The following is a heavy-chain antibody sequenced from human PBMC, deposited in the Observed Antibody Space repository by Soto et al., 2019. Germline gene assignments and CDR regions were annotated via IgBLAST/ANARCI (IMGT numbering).Heavy chain of an antibody. J-gene: IGHJ4*02. D-gene: IGHD1-7*01. CDR3: ARKMTGTPFDY. CDR1: GYTFTSYY. V-gene: IGHV1-46*01. CDR2: INPSGGST. Sequence: QVQLVQSGAEVKKPGASVKVSCKASGYTFTSYYMHWVRQAPGQGLEWMGIINPSGGSTSYAQKFQGRVTMTMDTSTSTVYMELSSLRSEDTAVFYCARKMTGTPFDYWGQGTLVTVSS.